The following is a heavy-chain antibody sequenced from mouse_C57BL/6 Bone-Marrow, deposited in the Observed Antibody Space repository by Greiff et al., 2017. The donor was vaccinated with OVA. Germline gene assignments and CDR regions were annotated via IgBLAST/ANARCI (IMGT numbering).Heavy chain of an antibody. CDR3: ARYDSNYYDY. J-gene: IGHJ2*01. CDR1: GFTFSSYA. V-gene: IGHV5-4*03. Sequence: EVKLVESGGGLVKPGGSLKLSCAASGFTFSSYAMSWVRQTPEKRLEWVATISDGGSYTYYPDNVKGRCTISRDNAKNNLYLQLSHLKSEDTAMYYCARYDSNYYDYWGQGTTLTVSS. D-gene: IGHD1-1*01. CDR2: ISDGGSYT.